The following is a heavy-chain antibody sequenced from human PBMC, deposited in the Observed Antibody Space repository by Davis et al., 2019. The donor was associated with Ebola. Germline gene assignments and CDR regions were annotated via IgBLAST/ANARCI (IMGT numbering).Heavy chain of an antibody. V-gene: IGHV4-61*08. D-gene: IGHD3-22*01. CDR3: ARDMYYYDSSGYHRGAFDI. Sequence: SETLSLTCSVSGGSVSSGGYYWSWIRQSPGRGLEWIGNIYYSGSTNYNPSLKSRVTISVDTSKNQFSLKLSSVTAADTAVYYCARDMYYYDSSGYHRGAFDIWGQGTMVTVSS. CDR1: GGSVSSGGYY. CDR2: IYYSGST. J-gene: IGHJ3*02.